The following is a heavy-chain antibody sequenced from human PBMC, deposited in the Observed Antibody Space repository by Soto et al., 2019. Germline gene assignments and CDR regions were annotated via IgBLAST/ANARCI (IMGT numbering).Heavy chain of an antibody. V-gene: IGHV3-21*01. Sequence: VQLVESGGGLVKPGGSLRLSCAASGFTFSSYSMNWVRQAPGKGLEWVSSISSSSSYIYYADSVKGRFTISRDNAKNSLYLQMNSLRAEDTAVYYCARDVMDTAMVGGWFDPWAREPWSPSPQ. CDR2: ISSSSSYI. CDR3: ARDVMDTAMVGGWFDP. J-gene: IGHJ5*02. CDR1: GFTFSSYS. D-gene: IGHD5-18*01.